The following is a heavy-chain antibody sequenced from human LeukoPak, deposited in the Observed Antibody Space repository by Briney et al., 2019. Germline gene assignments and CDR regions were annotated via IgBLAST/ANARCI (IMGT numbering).Heavy chain of an antibody. Sequence: GASVKVSCKASGYTCTGYYMHWVRQAPGQGLEWMGIINPSGGSTSYAQKFQGRVTMTRDTSTSTVYMELSSLRSEDTAVYYCARDHLREYSSTTYYYYYGMDVWGQGTTVTVSS. D-gene: IGHD6-6*01. CDR3: ARDHLREYSSTTYYYYYGMDV. CDR2: INPSGGST. J-gene: IGHJ6*02. CDR1: GYTCTGYY. V-gene: IGHV1-46*01.